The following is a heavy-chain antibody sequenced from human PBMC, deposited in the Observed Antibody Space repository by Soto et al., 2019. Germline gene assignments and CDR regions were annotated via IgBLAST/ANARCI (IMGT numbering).Heavy chain of an antibody. CDR2: IKPGSGDR. D-gene: IGHD6-19*01. Sequence: ASVKVSCKASGYTFTAYYIHWVRQAPGQGLECMGWIKPGSGDRGYTQKFQGRVTMTRDTSISTAYMELNSLRSADTAIYYCARGSAVGGNWFDSWGQGTLVTVSS. CDR1: GYTFTAYY. J-gene: IGHJ5*01. CDR3: ARGSAVGGNWFDS. V-gene: IGHV1-2*02.